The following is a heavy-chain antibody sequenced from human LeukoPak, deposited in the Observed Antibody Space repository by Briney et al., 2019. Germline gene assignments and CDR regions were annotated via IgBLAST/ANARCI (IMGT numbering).Heavy chain of an antibody. D-gene: IGHD3-22*01. CDR2: INHSGST. CDR3: ARFMELYDSSGYPQKRAFDY. V-gene: IGHV4-34*01. J-gene: IGHJ4*02. Sequence: SETLSLTCAVYGGSFSGYYWSWIRQPPGKGLEWIGEINHSGSTNYNPSLKSRVTISVDTSKNQFSLKLSSVTAADTAVYYCARFMELYDSSGYPQKRAFDYWGQGTLVTVSS. CDR1: GGSFSGYY.